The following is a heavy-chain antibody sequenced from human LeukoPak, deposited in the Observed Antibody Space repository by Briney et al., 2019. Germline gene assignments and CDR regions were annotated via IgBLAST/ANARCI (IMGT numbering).Heavy chain of an antibody. D-gene: IGHD6-13*01. CDR1: GFTFSSYG. CDR3: ARGRIAAAGYYYYGMDV. CDR2: IWYDGSNK. V-gene: IGHV3-33*01. J-gene: IGHJ6*02. Sequence: GGSLRLSCAASGFTFSSYGMHWVRQAPGKGLEWVAVIWYDGSNKYYADSVKGRFTISRDNSKNTLYLQMNSLRAEDTAVYYCARGRIAAAGYYYYGMDVWGQGTTVTVSS.